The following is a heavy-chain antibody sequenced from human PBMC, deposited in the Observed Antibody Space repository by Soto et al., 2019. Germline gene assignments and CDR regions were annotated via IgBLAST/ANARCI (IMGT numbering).Heavy chain of an antibody. V-gene: IGHV4-31*03. CDR3: ASTRNDYGDYVDAFDI. CDR2: IYYSGST. D-gene: IGHD4-17*01. Sequence: SETLSLTCTVSGGSISSGGYYWSWIRQHPGKGLEWIGYIYYSGSTYYNPSLKSRVTISVDTSKNQFSLKLSSVTAADTAVYYCASTRNDYGDYVDAFDIWGQGTMVTV. CDR1: GGSISSGGYY. J-gene: IGHJ3*02.